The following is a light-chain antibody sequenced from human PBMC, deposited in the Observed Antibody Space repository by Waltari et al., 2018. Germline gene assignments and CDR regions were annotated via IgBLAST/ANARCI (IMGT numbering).Light chain of an antibody. CDR2: KDT. Sequence: SFVLTQPPSLSVSQGQTAKITGYADVFPKPLAYWDLQKPGQAPPRLIHKDTQRPSWVPERFSGSNSGTTVTLTISGVQAEDEADYYCQSADKTGSHVVFGGGTKLTVL. CDR1: VFPKPL. J-gene: IGLJ2*01. CDR3: QSADKTGSHVV. V-gene: IGLV3-25*03.